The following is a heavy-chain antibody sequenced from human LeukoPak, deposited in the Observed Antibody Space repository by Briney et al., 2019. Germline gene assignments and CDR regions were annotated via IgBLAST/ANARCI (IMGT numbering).Heavy chain of an antibody. Sequence: GASAKVSCKASGYTFTGYYMHWVRQAPGQGLEWMGRINPNSGGTNYAQKFQGRVTMTRDTSISTAYMELSRLRSDDTAVYYCARDSAAGLDYDSWSGYSTNWFDPWGQGTLVTVSS. CDR1: GYTFTGYY. CDR2: INPNSGGT. D-gene: IGHD3-3*01. V-gene: IGHV1-2*06. CDR3: ARDSAAGLDYDSWSGYSTNWFDP. J-gene: IGHJ5*02.